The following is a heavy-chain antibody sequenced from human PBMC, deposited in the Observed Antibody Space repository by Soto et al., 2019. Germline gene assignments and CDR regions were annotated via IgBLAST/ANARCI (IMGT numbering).Heavy chain of an antibody. CDR1: GGSISSYY. Sequence: ASETLSLTCTVSGGSISSYYWSWIRQPPGKGLEWIGYIYYIGSTNYNPSLKSRVTISVDTSKNQFSLKLSSVTAADTAAYYCARGLRRQLLSWFDPWGQGTLVTVYS. CDR3: ARGLRRQLLSWFDP. D-gene: IGHD2-2*01. J-gene: IGHJ5*02. CDR2: IYYIGST. V-gene: IGHV4-59*01.